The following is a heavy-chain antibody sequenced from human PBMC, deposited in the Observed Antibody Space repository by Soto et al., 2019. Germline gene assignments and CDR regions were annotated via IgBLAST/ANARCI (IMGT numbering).Heavy chain of an antibody. J-gene: IGHJ2*01. CDR3: ARESLRDYDLSFIRPFDL. Sequence: SETLSLTCTVSGGSISSYYWSWIRQPPGKGLEWIGYIYYSGSTNYNPSLKSRVTISVDTSKNQFSLKLSSVTAADTAVYYCARESLRDYDLSFIRPFDLWGRGTLVTVSS. CDR1: GGSISSYY. V-gene: IGHV4-59*12. CDR2: IYYSGST. D-gene: IGHD4-17*01.